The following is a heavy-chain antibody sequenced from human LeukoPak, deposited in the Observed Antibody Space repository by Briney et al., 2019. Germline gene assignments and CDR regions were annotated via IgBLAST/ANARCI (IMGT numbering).Heavy chain of an antibody. CDR1: GFTFSTYA. V-gene: IGHV3-33*01. CDR3: ARDRLTTETTFHFDY. J-gene: IGHJ4*02. Sequence: GRSLRLSCAASGFTFSTYAMHWVRQAPGKGLEWVAVIWSDSTNKYYADSVRGRFTISRDNSKNTLYLQMSSLRAEDTAMYYCARDRLTTETTFHFDYWGQGTLVTVSS. CDR2: IWSDSTNK. D-gene: IGHD4-17*01.